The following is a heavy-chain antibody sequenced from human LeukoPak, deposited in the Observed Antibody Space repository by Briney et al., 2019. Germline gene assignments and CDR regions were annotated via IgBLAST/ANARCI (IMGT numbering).Heavy chain of an antibody. CDR1: GGSISSSSYY. CDR3: ATLMATVTQG. J-gene: IGHJ4*02. V-gene: IGHV4-39*07. Sequence: SETLSLTCTVSGGSISSSSYYWGWIRQPPGKGLEWIGSIYYSGSTYYNPSLKSRVTISVDTSKNQFSLKLSSVTAADTAVYYCATLMATVTQGWGQGTLVTVSS. CDR2: IYYSGST. D-gene: IGHD4-17*01.